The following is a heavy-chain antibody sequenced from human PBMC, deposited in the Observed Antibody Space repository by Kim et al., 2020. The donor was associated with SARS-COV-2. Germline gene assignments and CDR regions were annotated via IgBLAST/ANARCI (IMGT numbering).Heavy chain of an antibody. J-gene: IGHJ6*02. D-gene: IGHD6-19*01. CDR1: GGSISSSNW. Sequence: SETLSLTCAVSGGSISSSNWWSWVRQPPGKGLEWIGEIYHSGSTNYNPSLKSRVTISVDKSKNQFSLKLSSVTAADTAVYYCARGYSSGWNYYYYYGMDVWGQGTTVTVSS. V-gene: IGHV4-4*02. CDR2: IYHSGST. CDR3: ARGYSSGWNYYYYYGMDV.